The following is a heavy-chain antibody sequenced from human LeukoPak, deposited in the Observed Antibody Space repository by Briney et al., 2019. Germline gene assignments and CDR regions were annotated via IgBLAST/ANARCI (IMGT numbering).Heavy chain of an antibody. J-gene: IGHJ4*02. CDR1: GYTFTGYY. Sequence: ASVKVSCKASGYTFTGYYMHWVRQAPGQGLEWMGRINPNSGGTNYAQKFQGRVTMTRDTSISTAYMELSRLRSDDTAVYYCARDRDGYSYGVDYWGQGTLVTVSS. CDR3: ARDRDGYSYGVDY. CDR2: INPNSGGT. V-gene: IGHV1-2*06. D-gene: IGHD5-18*01.